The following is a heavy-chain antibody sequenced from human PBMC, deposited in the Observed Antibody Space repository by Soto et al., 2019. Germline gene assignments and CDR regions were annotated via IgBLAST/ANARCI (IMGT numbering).Heavy chain of an antibody. Sequence: SSETLSLTCTVSGGSISSYYWSWIRQPPGKGLEWIGYIYYSGSTNYNPSLKSRVTISVDTSKNQFSLKLSSVTAADTAVYYCARSGYYDSSGYYFNWFDPWGQGTLVTVSS. V-gene: IGHV4-59*01. D-gene: IGHD3-22*01. CDR1: GGSISSYY. J-gene: IGHJ5*02. CDR2: IYYSGST. CDR3: ARSGYYDSSGYYFNWFDP.